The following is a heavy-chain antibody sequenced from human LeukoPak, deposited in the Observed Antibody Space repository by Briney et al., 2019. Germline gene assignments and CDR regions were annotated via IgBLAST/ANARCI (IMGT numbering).Heavy chain of an antibody. CDR1: GFTFSSYE. Sequence: GGSLRLSCAASGFTFSSYEMNWVRQAPGKGLEWVSYISSSGSTIYYADSVKGRFTISRDNAKSSLYLQMNSLRAEDTAVYYCARGGFSHAFDVWGQGTVVTVSS. CDR3: ARGGFSHAFDV. D-gene: IGHD5-12*01. V-gene: IGHV3-48*03. CDR2: ISSSGSTI. J-gene: IGHJ3*01.